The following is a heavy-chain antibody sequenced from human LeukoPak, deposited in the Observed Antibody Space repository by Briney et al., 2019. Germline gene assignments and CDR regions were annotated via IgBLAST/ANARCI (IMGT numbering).Heavy chain of an antibody. CDR2: ISAHNDDT. J-gene: IGHJ6*03. D-gene: IGHD2-15*01. CDR3: ARAGYCSGGSCYPYYYYYYMDV. V-gene: IGHV1-18*01. CDR1: GYTFTSYA. Sequence: ASVKVSCKASGYTFTSYAISWVRQAPGQRLEWMGWISAHNDDTNYAQSLQGRVTMTTDTSTSTAYMELRSLRSDDTAVYYCARAGYCSGGSCYPYYYYYYMDVWGKGTTVTVSS.